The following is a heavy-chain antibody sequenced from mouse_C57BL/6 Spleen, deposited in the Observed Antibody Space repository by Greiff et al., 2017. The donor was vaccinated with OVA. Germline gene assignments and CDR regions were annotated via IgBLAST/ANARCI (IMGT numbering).Heavy chain of an antibody. J-gene: IGHJ2*01. V-gene: IGHV1-64*01. CDR1: GYTFTSYW. CDR3: ARSDLIDY. CDR2: IHPNSGST. Sequence: VQLQQSGAELVKPGASVKLSCKASGYTFTSYWLHWVKPSPGQGLEWIGMIHPNSGSTNYNEKFKSKATLTVDKSSSTAYMQLSSLTYEDSAVYYCARSDLIDYWGEGTTLTDSS.